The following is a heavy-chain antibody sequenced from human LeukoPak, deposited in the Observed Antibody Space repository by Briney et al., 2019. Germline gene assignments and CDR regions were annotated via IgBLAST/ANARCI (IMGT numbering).Heavy chain of an antibody. CDR1: GGSISSSNW. V-gene: IGHV4-4*02. D-gene: IGHD3-10*01. J-gene: IGHJ5*02. CDR3: ARGNLLWFGELSWFDP. CDR2: IYHSGST. Sequence: SGTLSLTCAVSGGSISSSNWWSWVRQPPGKGLEWIGEIYHSGSTNYNPSLKSRVTISVDTSKNQFSLKLSSVTAADTAVYYCARGNLLWFGELSWFDPWGQGTLVTVSS.